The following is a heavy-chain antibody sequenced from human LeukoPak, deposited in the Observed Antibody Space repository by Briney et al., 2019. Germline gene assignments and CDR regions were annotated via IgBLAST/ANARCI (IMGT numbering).Heavy chain of an antibody. D-gene: IGHD3-22*01. Sequence: GGSLRLSSAASGFTFSDHNMDWVPQAPGKGLEWVGLPRNKANSYTTEYAASVKGRFTISRDDSKNSLYLQMNSLKTEDAAVYYCTTSLSSGYYIDYWGQGTLVTVSS. CDR2: PRNKANSYTT. CDR3: TTSLSSGYYIDY. V-gene: IGHV3-72*01. CDR1: GFTFSDHN. J-gene: IGHJ4*02.